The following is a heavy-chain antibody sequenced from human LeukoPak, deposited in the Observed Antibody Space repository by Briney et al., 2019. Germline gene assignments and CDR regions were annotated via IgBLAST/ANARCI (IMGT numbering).Heavy chain of an antibody. D-gene: IGHD2-21*02. CDR2: ISVSSTYM. Sequence: GGSLRLSCAASGFTLSSYTMSWVRQAPGKGLEWVSSISVSSTYMYYADSVKGRFTISRDNAKNTLYLQMNSLRAEDTAVYYCAREVAYCAGDCSPAWGQGTLVTVSS. CDR3: AREVAYCAGDCSPA. J-gene: IGHJ5*02. CDR1: GFTLSSYT. V-gene: IGHV3-21*06.